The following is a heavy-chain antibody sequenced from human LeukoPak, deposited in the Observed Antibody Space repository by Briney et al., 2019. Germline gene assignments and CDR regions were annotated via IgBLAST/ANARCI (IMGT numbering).Heavy chain of an antibody. Sequence: PSETLSLTCAVYGGSFSGYYWSWIRQPPGKGLEWIGYIYYSGSTNYNPSLKSRVTISVDTSKNQFSLKLSSVTAADTAVYYCARHTAEKYNWFDRWGQGTLVTVSS. CDR1: GGSFSGYY. J-gene: IGHJ5*02. CDR2: IYYSGST. V-gene: IGHV4-59*01. D-gene: IGHD5-24*01. CDR3: ARHTAEKYNWFDR.